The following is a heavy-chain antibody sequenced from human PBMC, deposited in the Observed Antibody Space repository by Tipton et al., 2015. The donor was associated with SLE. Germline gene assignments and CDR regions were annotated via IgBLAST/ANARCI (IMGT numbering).Heavy chain of an antibody. CDR2: INHSGST. CDR3: ARGRRSSSWSDY. J-gene: IGHJ4*02. V-gene: IGHV4-34*01. D-gene: IGHD6-13*01. CDR1: GGSFSGYY. Sequence: TLSLTCAVYGGSFSGYYLSWIRQPPGKGLEWIGEINHSGSTNYNPSLKSRVTISVDTSKNQFFLKLNSVTAADTAVYYCARGRRSSSWSDYWGQGTLVTVSS.